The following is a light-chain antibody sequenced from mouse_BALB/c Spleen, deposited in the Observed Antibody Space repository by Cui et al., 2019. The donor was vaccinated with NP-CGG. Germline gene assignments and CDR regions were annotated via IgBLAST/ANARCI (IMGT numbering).Light chain of an antibody. V-gene: IGLV1*01. Sequence: HAFVTRTSALTTSHGETVTLTCRSSTGAVTTSNYANWVQEKPDHLFTGLIGGTNNRAPGVPARFSGSLIGDKAALTITGAQTEDEAIYFCALWYSNHWVFGGGTKLTVL. CDR2: GTN. J-gene: IGLJ1*01. CDR1: TGAVTTSNY. CDR3: ALWYSNHWV.